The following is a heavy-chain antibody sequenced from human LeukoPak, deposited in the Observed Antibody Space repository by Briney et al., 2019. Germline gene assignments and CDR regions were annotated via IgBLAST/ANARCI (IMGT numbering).Heavy chain of an antibody. CDR3: ARDSFYHDILTGYYKLTYYFDY. CDR2: IWYDGSNK. D-gene: IGHD3-9*01. J-gene: IGHJ4*02. V-gene: IGHV3-33*01. CDR1: GFTFSSYG. Sequence: HPGGSLRLSCAASGFTFSSYGMHWVRQAPGKGVEWVAVIWYDGSNKYYADSVKGRFTISRDNSKNTLYLQMNSLRAEDTAVYYCARDSFYHDILTGYYKLTYYFDYWGQGTLVTVSS.